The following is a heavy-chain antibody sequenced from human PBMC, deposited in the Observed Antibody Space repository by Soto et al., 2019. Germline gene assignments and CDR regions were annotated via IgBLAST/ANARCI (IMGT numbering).Heavy chain of an antibody. J-gene: IGHJ1*01. CDR1: GFTFSDYY. CDR3: ARGGAKGRQFIY. V-gene: IGHV3-11*01. D-gene: IGHD3-10*01. Sequence: GGSLRLSCAASGFTFSDYYMSWIRQAPGKGLEWLSYITNSGSGIYYADSVKGRFTISRDDAKKSLYLQMDSLRAEDTAVYYCARGGAKGRQFIYWGQGTLVTVSS. CDR2: ITNSGSGI.